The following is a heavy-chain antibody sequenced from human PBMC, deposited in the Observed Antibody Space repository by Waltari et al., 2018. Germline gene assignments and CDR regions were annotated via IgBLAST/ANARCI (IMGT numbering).Heavy chain of an antibody. D-gene: IGHD6-13*01. V-gene: IGHV4-39*01. J-gene: IGHJ4*02. Sequence: QLQLQESGPGLVKPSETLSLTCPVSGGSISSSSYYWGWIRQPPGKGLEWIGSIYYSVRTYYNPSLKSRVTISVDTSKNQFSLKLSSVTAADTAVYYCARHGASWFEDYWGQGTLVTVSS. CDR3: ARHGASWFEDY. CDR1: GGSISSSSYY. CDR2: IYYSVRT.